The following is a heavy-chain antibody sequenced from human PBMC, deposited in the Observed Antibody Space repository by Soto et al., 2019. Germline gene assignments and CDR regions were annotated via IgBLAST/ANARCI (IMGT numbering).Heavy chain of an antibody. CDR1: GAMFDTYT. CDR3: TRDRRSSSNALISCGA. J-gene: IGHJ5*02. CDR2: IIPRYDKT. D-gene: IGHD6-6*01. Sequence: SVKVSCKASGAMFDTYTITWMRQAPGQGLEWVGGIIPRYDKTNHAQKFQGRVTMTTDKSTSTAYMELRSLRSDDTAVYYCTRDRRSSSNALISCGAWGSGILVTLSA. V-gene: IGHV1-69*05.